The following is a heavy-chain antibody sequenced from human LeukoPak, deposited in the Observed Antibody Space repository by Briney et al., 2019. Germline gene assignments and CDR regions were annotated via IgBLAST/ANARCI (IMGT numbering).Heavy chain of an antibody. V-gene: IGHV3-20*04. J-gene: IGHJ1*01. Sequence: GGSLRLSCAGSGYSFDDYGMRWVRQAPGKGLEWVAGINWNGGSTGYAASVKGRCTISRDNAKNALYLGMNSLRAEDTAFYYCVRLGRDGYTYGAAYWGLGTLVTVSS. CDR2: INWNGGST. CDR3: VRLGRDGYTYGAAY. CDR1: GYSFDDYG. D-gene: IGHD5-24*01.